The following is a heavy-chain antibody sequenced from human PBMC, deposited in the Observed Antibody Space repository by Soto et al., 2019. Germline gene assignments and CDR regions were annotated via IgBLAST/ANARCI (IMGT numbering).Heavy chain of an antibody. CDR1: GGTFSSYA. V-gene: IGHV1-69*13. D-gene: IGHD3-3*01. CDR2: IIPIFGTA. Sequence: SVKVSCKASGGTFSSYAISWVRQAPGQGLEWMGGIIPIFGTANYAQKFQGRVTITADESTSTAYMELSSLRSEDTAVYYCARGTITIFGVVSYNWFDPWGQGTLVTVSS. J-gene: IGHJ5*02. CDR3: ARGTITIFGVVSYNWFDP.